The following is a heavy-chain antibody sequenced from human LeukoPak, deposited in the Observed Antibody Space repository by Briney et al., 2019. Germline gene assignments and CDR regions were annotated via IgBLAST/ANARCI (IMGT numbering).Heavy chain of an antibody. Sequence: SETLSLTCTVSGGSIRSSNYYWGWIRQPPGKGLEWIGSIYYSGSTYYNPSLKSRVTISVDTSKNQFSLKLSSVTAADTAVYYCGSVVVAATPDYFDYWGQGTLVTVSS. CDR2: IYYSGST. CDR3: GSVVVAATPDYFDY. V-gene: IGHV4-39*01. D-gene: IGHD2-15*01. CDR1: GGSIRSSNYY. J-gene: IGHJ4*02.